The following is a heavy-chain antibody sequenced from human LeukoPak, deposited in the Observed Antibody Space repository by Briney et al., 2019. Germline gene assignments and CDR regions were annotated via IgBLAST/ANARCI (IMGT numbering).Heavy chain of an antibody. CDR2: IGTENAYT. CDR3: ARDRERGFDY. J-gene: IGHJ4*02. V-gene: IGHV1-18*01. CDR1: GYTFNTYG. D-gene: IGHD5-24*01. Sequence: EAAVKVSCKASGYTFNTYGMSWVRQAPGQGLEWMGWIGTENAYTIYAEKFQGRVTLTTDTSTTKVHMELRSLRSDDTAVYCCARDRERGFDYWGQGSLVTVSS.